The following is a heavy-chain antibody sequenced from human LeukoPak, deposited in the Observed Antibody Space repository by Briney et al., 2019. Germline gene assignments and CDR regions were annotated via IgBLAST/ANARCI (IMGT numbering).Heavy chain of an antibody. J-gene: IGHJ5*02. Sequence: ASVKVSCKASGYTFTGYYMHWVRQAPGQGLEWMGWINPNGGGTNYAQSFQGRVTMTTDTSTSTAYMELRSLRSDDTAVYYCARDRAAAGSRDRFDPWGQGTLVTVSS. D-gene: IGHD6-13*01. CDR2: INPNGGGT. CDR1: GYTFTGYY. V-gene: IGHV1-2*02. CDR3: ARDRAAAGSRDRFDP.